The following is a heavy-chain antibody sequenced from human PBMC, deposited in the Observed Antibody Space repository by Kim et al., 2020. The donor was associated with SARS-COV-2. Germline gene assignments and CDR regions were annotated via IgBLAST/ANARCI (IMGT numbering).Heavy chain of an antibody. Sequence: SRVTISVDTSKKQFSLKLSSVTAADTAVYYCARGYYDSSGYYYYYGMDVWGQGTTVTVSS. J-gene: IGHJ6*02. CDR3: ARGYYDSSGYYYYYGMDV. V-gene: IGHV4-31*02. D-gene: IGHD3-22*01.